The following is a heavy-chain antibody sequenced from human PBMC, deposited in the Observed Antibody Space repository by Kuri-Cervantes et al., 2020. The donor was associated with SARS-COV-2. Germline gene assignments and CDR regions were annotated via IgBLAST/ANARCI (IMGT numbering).Heavy chain of an antibody. CDR1: GFTFSSYW. V-gene: IGHV3-7*01. J-gene: IGHJ4*02. CDR3: ERDSDSSGWDFDY. CDR2: IKQDGSEK. Sequence: GGSLRLSCAASGFTFSSYWMSWVRQAPGKGLEWVANIKQDGSEKYYVDSVKGRFTISRDNSKNTLYLQMNSLRAEDTAVYYRERDSDSSGWDFDYWGQGTLVTVSS. D-gene: IGHD6-19*01.